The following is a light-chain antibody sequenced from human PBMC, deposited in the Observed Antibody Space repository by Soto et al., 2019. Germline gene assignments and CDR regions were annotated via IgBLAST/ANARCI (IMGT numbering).Light chain of an antibody. V-gene: IGKV3-20*01. CDR3: QQYGRSPPIT. CDR1: QSVSSSY. CDR2: GAS. Sequence: EIVLTQSPGTLSLSPGERATLSCRASQSVSSSYLAWYQQKPGQAPRLLIYGASSSATGIADRFSGSGSGTDFTLTISRLEPEDFAVYYCQQYGRSPPITFGPGTKVDIK. J-gene: IGKJ3*01.